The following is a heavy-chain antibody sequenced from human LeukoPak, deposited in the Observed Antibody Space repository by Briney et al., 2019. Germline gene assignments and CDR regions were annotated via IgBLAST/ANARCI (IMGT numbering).Heavy chain of an antibody. CDR1: GFTFSSYA. D-gene: IGHD2-15*01. Sequence: GGSLRLSCAASGFTFSSYAMHWVRQAPGKGLEWVAVISYDGSNKYYADSVKGRFTISRDNSKNTLCLQMNSLRAEDTAVYYCARDGIVVVVAATPGVYGMDVWGQGTTVTVSS. CDR2: ISYDGSNK. J-gene: IGHJ6*02. V-gene: IGHV3-30-3*01. CDR3: ARDGIVVVVAATPGVYGMDV.